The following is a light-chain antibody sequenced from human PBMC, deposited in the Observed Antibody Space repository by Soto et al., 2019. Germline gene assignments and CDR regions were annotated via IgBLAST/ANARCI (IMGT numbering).Light chain of an antibody. CDR1: SSDVVAYNY. CDR2: EVN. V-gene: IGLV2-8*01. J-gene: IGLJ1*01. Sequence: QSALTQPPSASGSPGQSVTISCTGTSSDVVAYNYVSWYQQHPGKAPKLMISEVNKRPSGVPDRFSGSKSGNTASLTVSGLQPEDEADYYCSSYGGPNNSNYVFGTGTKVTVL. CDR3: SSYGGPNNSNYV.